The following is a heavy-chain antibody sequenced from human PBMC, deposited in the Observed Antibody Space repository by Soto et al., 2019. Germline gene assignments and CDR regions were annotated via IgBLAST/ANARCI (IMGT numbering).Heavy chain of an antibody. CDR2: ISYDGSNK. J-gene: IGHJ4*02. Sequence: SLRLSCAASGFTFSSYGMHWVRQAPGKGLEWVAVISYDGSNKYYADSVKGRFTISRDNSKNTLYLQMNSLRAEDTAVYYCAKRKGRWLALDYWGQGTLVTVSS. V-gene: IGHV3-30*18. CDR1: GFTFSSYG. CDR3: AKRKGRWLALDY. D-gene: IGHD6-19*01.